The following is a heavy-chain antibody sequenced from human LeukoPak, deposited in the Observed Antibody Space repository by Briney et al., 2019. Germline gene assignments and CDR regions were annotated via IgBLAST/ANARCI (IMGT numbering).Heavy chain of an antibody. J-gene: IGHJ4*02. CDR3: ARDHRSSGWKTCDH. Sequence: GGSLRLSCAASGFTFSSFEMNWVRQAPGKGLEWVSHISGSGTTIYYADSVKGRFTISRDNAKNSLYLQMNNLRAEDTAVYYRARDHRSSGWKTCDHWGQGTLVTVSS. CDR1: GFTFSSFE. V-gene: IGHV3-48*03. CDR2: ISGSGTTI. D-gene: IGHD6-19*01.